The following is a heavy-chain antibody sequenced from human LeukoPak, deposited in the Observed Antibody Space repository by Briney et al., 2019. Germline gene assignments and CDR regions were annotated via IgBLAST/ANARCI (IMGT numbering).Heavy chain of an antibody. Sequence: PSQTLSLTCTVSGGSISSGSYYWSWIRQPAGKGLEWIGRIYTSGSTNYNPSLKSRVTISVDTSKNQFSLKLSPVTAADTAVYYCARSVEGYCRGGSCYSYSYYMDVWGKGTTVTVSS. CDR2: IYTSGST. CDR3: ARSVEGYCRGGSCYSYSYYMDV. CDR1: GGSISSGSYY. V-gene: IGHV4-61*02. D-gene: IGHD2-15*01. J-gene: IGHJ6*03.